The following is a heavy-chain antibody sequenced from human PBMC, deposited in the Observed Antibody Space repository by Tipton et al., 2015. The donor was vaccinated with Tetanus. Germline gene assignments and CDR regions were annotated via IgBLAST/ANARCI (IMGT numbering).Heavy chain of an antibody. Sequence: TLSLTCTVSVGSISSGDYYWSWVRQSPGEGLEWIGHIYKSGNTYYKPSLKSRVAISIDASKNQFSLKLNSMTAADTAVYYCARVGYYYYYMDVGGKGTTVTVSS. D-gene: IGHD3-22*01. V-gene: IGHV4-30-4*01. J-gene: IGHJ6*03. CDR1: VGSISSGDYY. CDR2: IYKSGNT. CDR3: ARVGYYYYYMDV.